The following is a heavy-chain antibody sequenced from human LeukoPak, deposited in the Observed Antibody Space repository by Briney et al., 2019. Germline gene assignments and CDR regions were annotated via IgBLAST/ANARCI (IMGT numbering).Heavy chain of an antibody. D-gene: IGHD3-10*01. CDR1: GGSISGYY. CDR2: MYYSGST. V-gene: IGHV4-59*01. J-gene: IGHJ3*02. CDR3: ARVYYYGSGTSAFDI. Sequence: PSETLSLTCIVSGGSISGYYWSWIRQPPGKGLAWIGYMYYSGSTKYNPSLKSRVTISVGTSKNQFSLKLSSVTAADTAVYYCARVYYYGSGTSAFDIWGQGTMVTVSS.